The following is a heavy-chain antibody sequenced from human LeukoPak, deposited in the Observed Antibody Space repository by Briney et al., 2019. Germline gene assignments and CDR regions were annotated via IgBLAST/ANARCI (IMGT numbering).Heavy chain of an antibody. CDR2: IIPIFGTA. D-gene: IGHD1-26*01. CDR1: GGTFSSYA. Sequence: ASVKVSCKASGGTFSSYAISWVRQAPGQGLEWMGGIIPIFGTANYAQKFQGRVTITADESTSPAYMELSSLRSEDTAVYYCAGYSGSYPMDYWGQGTLVTVSS. V-gene: IGHV1-69*01. J-gene: IGHJ4*02. CDR3: AGYSGSYPMDY.